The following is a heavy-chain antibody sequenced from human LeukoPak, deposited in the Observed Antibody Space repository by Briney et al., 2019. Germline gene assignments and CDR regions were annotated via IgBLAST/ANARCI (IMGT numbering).Heavy chain of an antibody. CDR1: GFTFSSYW. CDR2: INSDGSST. D-gene: IGHD6-25*01. CDR3: ARLGSQGGVAALDY. V-gene: IGHV3-74*01. Sequence: GGSLRLSCAASGFTFSSYWMHWVRQAPGKGLVWVSRINSDGSSTSYADSVKGRFTISRDNAKNTLYLQMNSLRAEDTAVYYCARLGSQGGVAALDYWGQGTLVTVSS. J-gene: IGHJ4*02.